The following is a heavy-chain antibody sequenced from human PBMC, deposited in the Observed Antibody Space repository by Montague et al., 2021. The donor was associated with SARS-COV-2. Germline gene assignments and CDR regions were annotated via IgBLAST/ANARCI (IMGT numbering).Heavy chain of an antibody. J-gene: IGHJ5*02. Sequence: SETLSLTCSVSGGSISSDYWSWIRQSPGKGLEWIGYIYYRGTTNYNPSLKSRVTFSVDTSKNQFSLKLISVTAADTAVYFCAREDRWNWFEPWGQGVLVTVSS. CDR2: IYYRGTT. CDR3: AREDRWNWFEP. V-gene: IGHV4-59*01. CDR1: GGSISSDY. D-gene: IGHD5-24*01.